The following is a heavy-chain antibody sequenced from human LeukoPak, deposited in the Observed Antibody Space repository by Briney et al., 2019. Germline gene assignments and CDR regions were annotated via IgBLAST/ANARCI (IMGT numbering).Heavy chain of an antibody. CDR1: GYTFTGYY. V-gene: IGHV1-18*04. Sequence: ASVKVSCKASGYTFTGYYMHWVRQAPGQGLEWMGWISAYIGNTNYAQKLQGRVTMTTDTSTSTAYMELRSLRSDDTAVYYCARVSGYSSSSDIWGQGTMVTVSS. CDR3: ARVSGYSSSSDI. D-gene: IGHD6-13*01. J-gene: IGHJ3*02. CDR2: ISAYIGNT.